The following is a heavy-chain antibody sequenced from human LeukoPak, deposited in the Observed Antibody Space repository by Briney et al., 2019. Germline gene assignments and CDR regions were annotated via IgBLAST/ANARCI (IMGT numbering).Heavy chain of an antibody. CDR1: GYIFTTLD. D-gene: IGHD2-15*01. J-gene: IGHJ4*02. Sequence: GSSVKVSCKASGYIFTTLDINWVRQATGQGLEWLGWMNPNSGHTGFAQKFQGRLTLTRNTSISTAYMELTSLRSEDTAAYYCARVAGSPDFWGQGTLVTVSS. CDR3: ARVAGSPDF. CDR2: MNPNSGHT. V-gene: IGHV1-8*03.